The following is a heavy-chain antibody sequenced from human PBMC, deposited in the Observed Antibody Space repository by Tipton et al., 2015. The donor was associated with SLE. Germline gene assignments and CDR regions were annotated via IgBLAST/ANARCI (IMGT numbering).Heavy chain of an antibody. CDR2: INHSGST. CDR1: GGSVSSGSYY. V-gene: IGHV4-61*01. Sequence: TLSLTCTVSGGSVSSGSYYWSWIRQPPGKGLEWMGEINHSGSTNYNPSLKSRVTISVDTSKNQFSLKLSSVTAADTAVYYCAILTYWGQGTLVTVSS. J-gene: IGHJ4*02. CDR3: AILTY.